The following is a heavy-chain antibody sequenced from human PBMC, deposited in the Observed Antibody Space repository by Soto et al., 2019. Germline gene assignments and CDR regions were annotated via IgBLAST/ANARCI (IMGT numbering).Heavy chain of an antibody. CDR3: EKQPSSGWYFYYFDY. CDR2: ISGSGGST. CDR1: GFTFSSYA. Sequence: EVQLLESGGGLVQPGGSLRLSCAASGFTFSSYAMSWVRQAPGKGLEWVSAISGSGGSTYYADSVKGRFTISRDNSKNTLYLQMNSLRAEDTAVYYCEKQPSSGWYFYYFDYWGQGTLVTVSS. V-gene: IGHV3-23*01. J-gene: IGHJ4*02. D-gene: IGHD6-19*01.